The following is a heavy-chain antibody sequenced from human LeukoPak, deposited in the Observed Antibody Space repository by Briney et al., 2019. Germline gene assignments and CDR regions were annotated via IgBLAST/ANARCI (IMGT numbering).Heavy chain of an antibody. CDR1: GYTLTELS. V-gene: IGHV1-24*01. CDR3: ARDSGGQLAIKSQKGY. CDR2: FDPEDGET. D-gene: IGHD6-6*01. J-gene: IGHJ4*02. Sequence: GASVKVSCKVSGYTLTELSMHWVRQAPGKGLEWMGGFDPEDGETIYAQKFQGRVTMTEDTSTDTAYMELSSLRSEDTAVYYCARDSGGQLAIKSQKGYWGQGTLVTVSS.